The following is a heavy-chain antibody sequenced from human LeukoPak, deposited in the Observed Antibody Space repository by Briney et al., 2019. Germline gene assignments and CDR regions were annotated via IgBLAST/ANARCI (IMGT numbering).Heavy chain of an antibody. CDR2: IFPSDSDI. Sequence: PGESLQISCKGSGYSFTTYWIAWVRQMPGKGLEWMGIIFPSDSDIRYSPSFQGQVTISADKSISTAYLQWSSLKASDTAIYYCARHPPYSSNWYRFKRFDTWGQGTVV. D-gene: IGHD6-13*01. CDR1: GYSFTTYW. V-gene: IGHV5-51*01. J-gene: IGHJ5*02. CDR3: ARHPPYSSNWYRFKRFDT.